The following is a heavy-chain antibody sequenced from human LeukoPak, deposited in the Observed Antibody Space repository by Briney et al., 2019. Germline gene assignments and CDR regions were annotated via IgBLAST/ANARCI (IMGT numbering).Heavy chain of an antibody. J-gene: IGHJ1*01. V-gene: IGHV4-34*01. CDR1: GGSFSGYY. D-gene: IGHD2-15*01. CDR2: INHSGST. Sequence: SETLSLTCAVYGGSFSGYYWSWIRQPPGKGLEWIGEINHSGSTNYNPSLKSRVTISVDTSKNQFSLKLSSVTAADTAVYYCARARYCSGGRCPKYFQHWGQGTLVTVSS. CDR3: ARARYCSGGRCPKYFQH.